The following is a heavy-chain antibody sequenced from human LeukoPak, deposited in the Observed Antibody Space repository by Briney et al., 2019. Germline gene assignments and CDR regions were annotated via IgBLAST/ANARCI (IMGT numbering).Heavy chain of an antibody. Sequence: GGSLRLSCAASGFTFSSYAMSWVREAPGRGLEWVSNISGSGVSGGNTYYADSVKGRFAISRDNSKNTLYLQMNSLRTEDTAVYYCAKSGNNRFDYWGQGTLVTVSS. D-gene: IGHD4-23*01. CDR3: AKSGNNRFDY. CDR1: GFTFSSYA. J-gene: IGHJ4*02. CDR2: ISGSGVSGGNT. V-gene: IGHV3-23*01.